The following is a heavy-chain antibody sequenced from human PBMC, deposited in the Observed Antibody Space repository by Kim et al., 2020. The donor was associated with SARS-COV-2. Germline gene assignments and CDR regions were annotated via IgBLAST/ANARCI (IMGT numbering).Heavy chain of an antibody. CDR1: GASISGYY. V-gene: IGHV4-4*08. Sequence: SETLSLTCTVSGASISGYYWNWIRQSPGKGLEWIGFFQPSGRPSYNPSLANRITMSVDTSRSQYFLKLTSVTAAGTAVYYCARVGLGYYWGQGTLVTVSS. D-gene: IGHD2-15*01. CDR3: ARVGLGYY. J-gene: IGHJ4*02. CDR2: FQPSGRP.